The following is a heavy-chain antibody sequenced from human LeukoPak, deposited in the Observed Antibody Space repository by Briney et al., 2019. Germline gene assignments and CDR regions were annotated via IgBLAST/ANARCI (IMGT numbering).Heavy chain of an antibody. CDR1: GFTFSSNA. D-gene: IGHD3-22*01. Sequence: GGSLRLSCAASGFTFSSNAMHWVRQAPGKGLEWVAVISYDGGNRYYADSVRGRFTISRDNSKNTLYLQMNSLRPEDTAVYRCARGNYYDSPIDYWGQGTLVSVSS. CDR2: ISYDGGNR. V-gene: IGHV3-30*04. CDR3: ARGNYYDSPIDY. J-gene: IGHJ4*02.